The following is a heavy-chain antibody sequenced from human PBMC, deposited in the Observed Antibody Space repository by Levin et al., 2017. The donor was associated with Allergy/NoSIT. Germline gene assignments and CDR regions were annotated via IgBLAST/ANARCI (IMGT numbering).Heavy chain of an antibody. CDR3: ARKINSWKQAIKGGGGMDV. Sequence: SETLSLTCAVYGGSFSGYYWSWIRQPPGKGLEWIGEINHSGSTNYNPSLKSRVTISVDTSKNQFSLKLSSVTAADTAVYYCARKINSWKQAIKGGGGMDVWGQGTTVTVSS. CDR1: GGSFSGYY. V-gene: IGHV4-34*01. J-gene: IGHJ6*02. D-gene: IGHD3-16*01. CDR2: INHSGST.